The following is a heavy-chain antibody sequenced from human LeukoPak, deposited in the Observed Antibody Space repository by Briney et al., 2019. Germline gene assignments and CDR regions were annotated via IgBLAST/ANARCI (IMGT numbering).Heavy chain of an antibody. CDR1: GGSISSGGYY. J-gene: IGHJ4*02. D-gene: IGHD3-22*01. CDR2: IYYSGST. Sequence: SETLSLTCTVSGGSISSGGYYWSWIRQHPGRGLEWIGYIYYSGSTYYNPSLKSRVTISVDTSKNQFSLKLSSVTAADTAVYYCARGPNYYDSSLFDYWGQGTLVTVSS. V-gene: IGHV4-31*03. CDR3: ARGPNYYDSSLFDY.